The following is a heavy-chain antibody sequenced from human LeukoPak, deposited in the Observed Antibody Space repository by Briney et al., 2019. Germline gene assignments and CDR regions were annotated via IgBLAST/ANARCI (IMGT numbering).Heavy chain of an antibody. CDR1: GYTFTSYD. Sequence: GASVKASCKASGYTFTSYDINWVRQATGQGLEWMGWMNPNSGNTGYAQKFQGRVTMTRNTSISTAYMELSSLRSEDTAVYYCARGSVPTYYDFRSGYPTYYYYGMDVWGQGTTVTFSS. V-gene: IGHV1-8*01. CDR3: ARGSVPTYYDFRSGYPTYYYYGMDV. D-gene: IGHD3-3*01. CDR2: MNPNSGNT. J-gene: IGHJ6*02.